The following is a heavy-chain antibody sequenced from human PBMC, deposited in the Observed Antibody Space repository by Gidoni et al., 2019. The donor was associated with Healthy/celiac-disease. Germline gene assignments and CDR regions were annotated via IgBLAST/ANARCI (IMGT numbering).Heavy chain of an antibody. CDR3: AKPRTTVTARGAFDI. CDR2: ISYDGNNK. J-gene: IGHJ3*02. V-gene: IGHV3-30*18. D-gene: IGHD4-17*01. Sequence: QVQLVESGGGVVQPGRSLRLSCAASGFIFRSYGMHWVRQAPGQGLEWVAVISYDGNNKYYADSVKGRFTISRDNSKNTLYLQMNSLRAEDTAVYYCAKPRTTVTARGAFDIWGQGTMVTVSS. CDR1: GFIFRSYG.